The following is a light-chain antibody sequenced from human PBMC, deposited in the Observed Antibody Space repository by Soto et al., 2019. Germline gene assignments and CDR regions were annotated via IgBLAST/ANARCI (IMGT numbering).Light chain of an antibody. V-gene: IGLV1-44*01. Sequence: QSVLTQPPSVSGAPGERVTISCTGSSSDIGAGYRVRWYQQVPGTAPKLLIYSNNQRPSGVPDRFSGSKSGTSASLAISGLQSEDEADYYCAAWDDSLNGLYVFGTGTKLTVL. CDR1: SSDIGAGYR. CDR2: SNN. J-gene: IGLJ1*01. CDR3: AAWDDSLNGLYV.